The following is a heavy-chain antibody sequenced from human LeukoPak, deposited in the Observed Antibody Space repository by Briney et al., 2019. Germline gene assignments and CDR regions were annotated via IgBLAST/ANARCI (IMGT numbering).Heavy chain of an antibody. V-gene: IGHV3-21*04. J-gene: IGHJ4*02. CDR3: AKGSSLYVDY. Sequence: GGSLRLSCAASVFTFSTYNMNWVRQAPGKGLEWVSSITSSSRYTFYADSVKGRFTISRDNAKNSLYLQMNSLRAEDTALYYCAKGSSLYVDYWGQGTLVTVSS. CDR1: VFTFSTYN. D-gene: IGHD6-13*01. CDR2: ITSSSRYT.